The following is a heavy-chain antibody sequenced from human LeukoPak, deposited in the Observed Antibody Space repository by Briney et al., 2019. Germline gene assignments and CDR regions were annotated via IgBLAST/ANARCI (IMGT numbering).Heavy chain of an antibody. Sequence: SETLSLTCAVYGGSFSGYYWSWIRQPPGKGLEWIGEINHSGSTNYNPSLKSRVTISVDTSKNQFSLKLSSVTAADTAVYYCAXXXXAXSSSSSWFDPWGQGTLVTVSS. CDR2: INHSGST. V-gene: IGHV4-34*01. D-gene: IGHD6-6*01. CDR1: GGSFSGYY. J-gene: IGHJ5*02. CDR3: AXXXXAXSSSSSWFDP.